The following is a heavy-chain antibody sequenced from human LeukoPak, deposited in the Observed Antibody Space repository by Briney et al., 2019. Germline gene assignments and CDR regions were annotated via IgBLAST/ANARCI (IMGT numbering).Heavy chain of an antibody. CDR2: IYYSGST. J-gene: IGHJ5*02. D-gene: IGHD5-18*01. Sequence: SETLSLTCAVYGGSISSYYWSWIRQPPGKGLEWIGYIYYSGSTNYNPSLKSRVTISVDTSKNQFSLKLSSVTAADTAVYYCARHIRSSYGWFDPWGQGTLVTVSS. V-gene: IGHV4-59*08. CDR3: ARHIRSSYGWFDP. CDR1: GGSISSYY.